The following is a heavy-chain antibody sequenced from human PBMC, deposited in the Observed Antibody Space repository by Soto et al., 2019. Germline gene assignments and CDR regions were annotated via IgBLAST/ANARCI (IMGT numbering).Heavy chain of an antibody. V-gene: IGHV3-53*04. D-gene: IGHD3-10*01. CDR3: ARGGERITMVRGTIYYYYYGMDV. Sequence: PGGSLRLSCAASGFTVSSNYMSWVRQAPGKGLERVSVIYSGGSTYYADSEKGRFTISRHNSKNTLYLQMNSLRAEDTAVYYCARGGERITMVRGTIYYYYYGMDVWGQGTTVTVSS. CDR1: GFTVSSNY. J-gene: IGHJ6*02. CDR2: IYSGGST.